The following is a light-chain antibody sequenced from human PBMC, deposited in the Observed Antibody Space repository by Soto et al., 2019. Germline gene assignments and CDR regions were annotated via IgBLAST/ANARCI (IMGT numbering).Light chain of an antibody. CDR2: DAS. V-gene: IGKV3-11*01. CDR3: QQRSNWPSIT. CDR1: QSVSSY. Sequence: EIVLTQSPATLSLSPGERATLSCRASQSVSSYLAWYQQKPGQAPRLLIYDASNRATGIPARFSGSGSGTDFTLTINSLETEDFAAYYCQQRSNWPSITFGQGTRLEIK. J-gene: IGKJ5*01.